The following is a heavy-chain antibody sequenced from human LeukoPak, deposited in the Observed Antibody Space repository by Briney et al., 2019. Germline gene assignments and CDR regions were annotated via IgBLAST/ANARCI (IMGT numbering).Heavy chain of an antibody. Sequence: SVKVSCKASGGTFSSYAISWVRQAPGQGLEWMGRIIPILGIANYAQKFQGRVTITADKSTSTAYMELSSLRSEDTAVYYCARGTLTYYYGSGSYWTDYWGQGTLVTVSS. J-gene: IGHJ4*02. CDR3: ARGTLTYYYGSGSYWTDY. V-gene: IGHV1-69*04. D-gene: IGHD3-10*01. CDR1: GGTFSSYA. CDR2: IIPILGIA.